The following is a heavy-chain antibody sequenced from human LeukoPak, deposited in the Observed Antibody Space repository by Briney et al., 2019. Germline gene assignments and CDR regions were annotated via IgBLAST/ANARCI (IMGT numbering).Heavy chain of an antibody. CDR1: GFTFSSFT. J-gene: IGHJ3*02. CDR3: AKWVYAGDHRIQPVAFYI. V-gene: IGHV3-23*01. CDR2: ISGSGGST. D-gene: IGHD5/OR15-5a*01. Sequence: GGSLSPSRAASGFTFSSFTVNWVRQAPGKGLEWVSAISGSGGSTYYADSAKGRFTISRDNSKNTLYLQMNSLRAEDTAVYYCAKWVYAGDHRIQPVAFYIWGQGAMVTVSS.